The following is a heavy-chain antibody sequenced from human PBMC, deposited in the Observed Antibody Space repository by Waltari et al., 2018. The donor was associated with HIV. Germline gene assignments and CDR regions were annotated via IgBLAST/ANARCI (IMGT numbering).Heavy chain of an antibody. CDR1: GYTFTSSS. J-gene: IGHJ3*01. CDR3: ARDSGRGRAFDF. Sequence: QVQLVQSGSELKKPGASVKISCKASGYTFTSSSLNWVRQAPGQGLEWMGWNNTNTGNQMYAQGFTGRFVFSLDTSVSTTYLQISSLTAEDTAVYYCARDSGRGRAFDFWGQGTMVTVSS. D-gene: IGHD6-25*01. CDR2: NNTNTGNQ. V-gene: IGHV7-4-1*02.